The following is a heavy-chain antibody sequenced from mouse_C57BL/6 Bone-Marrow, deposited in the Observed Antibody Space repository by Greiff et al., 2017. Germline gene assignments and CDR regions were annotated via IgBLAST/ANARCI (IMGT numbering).Heavy chain of an antibody. CDR2: IYPGSGNT. CDR1: GYSFTSYY. J-gene: IGHJ3*01. Sequence: VQLQESGPELVKPGASVKISCKASGYSFTSYYIHWVKQRPGQGLEWIGWIYPGSGNTKYNEKFKGKATLTADTSSSTAYMQLSSLTSDDSAVYYCASYYSFAYWGQGTLVTVSA. V-gene: IGHV1-66*01. CDR3: ASYYSFAY. D-gene: IGHD2-12*01.